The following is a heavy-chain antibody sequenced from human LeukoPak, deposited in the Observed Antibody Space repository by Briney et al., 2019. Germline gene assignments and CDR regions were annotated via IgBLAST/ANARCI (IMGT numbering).Heavy chain of an antibody. D-gene: IGHD3-16*02. CDR1: GFTFGNAW. Sequence: GGSLRLSCAASGFTFGNAWMSWVRQAPGKGLEWVGRIKSKTDGGTTDYAAPVKGRFTISRDDSKNTLYLQMNSLKTEDTAVYYCTTDQARITFGGVIATAYWGQGTLVTVSS. CDR2: IKSKTDGGTT. CDR3: TTDQARITFGGVIATAY. V-gene: IGHV3-15*01. J-gene: IGHJ4*02.